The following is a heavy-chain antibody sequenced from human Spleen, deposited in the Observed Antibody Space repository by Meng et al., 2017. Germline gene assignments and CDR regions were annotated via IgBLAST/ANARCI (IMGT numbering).Heavy chain of an antibody. J-gene: IGHJ4*01. CDR2: IKPQSGDT. CDR3: ARDEDISAAGYLFGDY. V-gene: IGHV1-2*06. D-gene: IGHD6-13*01. CDR1: ETPSPAYY. Sequence: QVCLVRSGARVKRPGATVTVSAKSSETPSPAYYIHGVRQAPGQGLEWMGHIKPQSGDTLYAQKFQGRVSMTRDTSISTAYVELSGLTSDDTAVYYCARDEDISAAGYLFGDYWGHGTLVTVSS.